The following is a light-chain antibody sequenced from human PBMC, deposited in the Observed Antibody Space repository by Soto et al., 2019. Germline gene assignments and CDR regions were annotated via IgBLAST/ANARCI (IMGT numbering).Light chain of an antibody. CDR3: QQYNNWPPWT. V-gene: IGKV3-15*01. CDR1: QSISTN. J-gene: IGKJ1*01. CDR2: DAS. Sequence: ILMTQSPATLSASPGERATLSCRASQSISTNLAWYHQKPGQPPRLLIYDASTRATGIPARFSGSGSGTEFTLTISSLQSEDFAVYYCQQYNNWPPWTFGQGTKVAIK.